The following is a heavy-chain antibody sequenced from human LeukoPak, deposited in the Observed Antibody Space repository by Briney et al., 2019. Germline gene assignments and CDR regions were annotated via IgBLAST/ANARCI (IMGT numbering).Heavy chain of an antibody. CDR3: ARGSDCSSTSVGAFDI. Sequence: GASVKVSCKASGYTFTGYYMHWVRQAPGQGLEWMGWINPNSGGTNYAQKFQGWVTMTRDTSISTAYMELSRLRSDDTAVYYCARGSDCSSTSVGAFDIWGQGTMVTVSS. CDR1: GYTFTGYY. J-gene: IGHJ3*02. CDR2: INPNSGGT. D-gene: IGHD2-2*01. V-gene: IGHV1-2*04.